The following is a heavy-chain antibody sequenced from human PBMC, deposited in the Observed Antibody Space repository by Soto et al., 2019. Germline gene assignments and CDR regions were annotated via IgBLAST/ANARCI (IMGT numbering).Heavy chain of an antibody. J-gene: IGHJ3*02. CDR1: GFTFSSYG. CDR3: ARAYPDFWSGYYRFGPGAFDT. Sequence: QVQLVESGGGVVQPGRSLRLSCAASGFTFSSYGMHWVRQAPGKGLEWVAVIWYDGSNKYYADSVKGRFTISRDNSKNTLYLQMNSLRAEDTAVYYCARAYPDFWSGYYRFGPGAFDTWGQGTMVTVSS. CDR2: IWYDGSNK. V-gene: IGHV3-33*01. D-gene: IGHD3-3*01.